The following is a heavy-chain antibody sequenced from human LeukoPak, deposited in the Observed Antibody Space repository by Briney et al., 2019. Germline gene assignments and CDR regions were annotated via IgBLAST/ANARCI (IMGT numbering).Heavy chain of an antibody. CDR2: INRSGST. V-gene: IGHV4-34*01. CDR3: ARGRRYYDN. Sequence: SEPMTFSCAVYCGFFSGYYWWWLRKPPGKGLEWIGVINRSGSTNYNPSLQGRVTISVDTSNNRSSLKLSSVTASDTAVYYCARGRRYYDNWGQGTLVTVSS. J-gene: IGHJ4*02. CDR1: CGFFSGYY.